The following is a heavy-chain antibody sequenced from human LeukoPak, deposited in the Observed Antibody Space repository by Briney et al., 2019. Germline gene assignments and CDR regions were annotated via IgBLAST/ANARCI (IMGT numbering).Heavy chain of an antibody. V-gene: IGHV3-23*01. CDR3: AKSSHGGYYFDY. D-gene: IGHD3-10*01. Sequence: PGGSLRLSCAASGFTFSSYAMSWVRQAPGKGLEWVSAISGSGGSTYYADSMKGRFTISRDNSKNTLYLQMSSLRAEDTAVYYCAKSSHGGYYFDYWGQGTLVTVSS. CDR2: ISGSGGST. J-gene: IGHJ4*02. CDR1: GFTFSSYA.